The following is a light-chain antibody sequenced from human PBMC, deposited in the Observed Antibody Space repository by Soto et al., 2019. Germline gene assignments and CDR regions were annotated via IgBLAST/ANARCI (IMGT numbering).Light chain of an antibody. CDR1: QSVSNNY. CDR2: GAS. CDR3: QQYGSSGT. Sequence: EIVLALCPGTLSLSPVERFTLFCRASQSVSNNYLAWYQQKPCQAPRLLIYGASNRATGSPDRCSGSVSGTDFALTISRLEPEDFAVYYGQQYGSSGTFGQGTKVDIK. V-gene: IGKV3-20*01. J-gene: IGKJ1*01.